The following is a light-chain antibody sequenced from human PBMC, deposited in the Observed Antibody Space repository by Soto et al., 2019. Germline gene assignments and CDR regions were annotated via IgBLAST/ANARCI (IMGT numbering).Light chain of an antibody. Sequence: SYELTQPPSVSVAPGKTARITCGGNNIGSKSVHWYQQKPGQAPVLVIYYDSDRPSGIPERFSGSNSGNTATLTISRVEAGDEADYYCPVWDSSSDPLVVFGGGTKLTVL. J-gene: IGLJ2*01. CDR1: NIGSKS. CDR3: PVWDSSSDPLVV. CDR2: YDS. V-gene: IGLV3-21*04.